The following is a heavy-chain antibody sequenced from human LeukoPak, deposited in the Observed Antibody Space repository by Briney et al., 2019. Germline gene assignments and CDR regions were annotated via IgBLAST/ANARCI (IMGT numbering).Heavy chain of an antibody. J-gene: IGHJ6*04. Sequence: GGSLRLSCAASGFTFSDYNMRWIRQAPGKGLEWVSSISRSGSTKYYADSVKGRFTISRDNAKNSLYLQMNSLRAEDTAVYYCAELGITMIEGVWGKGTTVTISS. V-gene: IGHV3-11*04. CDR2: ISRSGSTK. D-gene: IGHD3-22*01. CDR1: GFTFSDYN. CDR3: AELGITMIEGV.